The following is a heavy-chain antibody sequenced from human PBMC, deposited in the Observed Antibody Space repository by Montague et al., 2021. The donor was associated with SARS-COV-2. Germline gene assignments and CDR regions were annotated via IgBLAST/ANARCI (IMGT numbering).Heavy chain of an antibody. J-gene: IGHJ4*02. Sequence: SETLSLTCEVSGGSVSDYYWTWIRQPPGKGLEWIGYVQYTESTKFNPSLKTRVSLSLDTPKNHFSLNLSSVTAADTAIYFCARAQNTCFIANCVNYFDVWGLGALVTVSS. D-gene: IGHD2-15*01. CDR1: GGSVSDYY. V-gene: IGHV4-59*02. CDR2: VQYTEST. CDR3: ARAQNTCFIANCVNYFDV.